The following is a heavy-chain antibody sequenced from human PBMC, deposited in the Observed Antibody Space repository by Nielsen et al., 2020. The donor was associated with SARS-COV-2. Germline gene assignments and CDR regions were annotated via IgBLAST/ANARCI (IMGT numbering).Heavy chain of an antibody. V-gene: IGHV3-74*01. Sequence: GESLKISCSASGFTFSSTWMDWVRQAPGQGLVWVPRINPSGSGTAYADSVKGRFAVSRDNAENTVVLQNHSLRVEDTAVYYCAGGADFWSGTQKYYMDVWGKGTTVTVSS. D-gene: IGHD3-3*01. CDR2: INPSGSGT. J-gene: IGHJ6*03. CDR3: AGGADFWSGTQKYYMDV. CDR1: GFTFSSTW.